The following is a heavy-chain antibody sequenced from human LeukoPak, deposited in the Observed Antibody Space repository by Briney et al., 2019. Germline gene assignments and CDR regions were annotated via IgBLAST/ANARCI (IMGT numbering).Heavy chain of an antibody. CDR2: IYPGDSDT. V-gene: IGHV5-51*01. CDR3: ARQAYCGGDCYELDAFDI. Sequence: GESLNISCKGSGYSFTSYWIGWVRQMPGKGLEWMGIIYPGDSDTRYSPSFQGQVTISADKSISTAYLQWSSLKASDTAMYYCARQAYCGGDCYELDAFDIWGQGTMVTVSS. D-gene: IGHD2-21*02. J-gene: IGHJ3*02. CDR1: GYSFTSYW.